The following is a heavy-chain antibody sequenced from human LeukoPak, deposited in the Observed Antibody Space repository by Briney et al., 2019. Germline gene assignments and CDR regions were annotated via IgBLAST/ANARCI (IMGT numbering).Heavy chain of an antibody. CDR3: ARCLTKTYYYYYMDV. Sequence: SETLSLTCTVSGGSISSYYWSWIRQPPGKGLEWIGYIYYSGSTNYNPSLKSRVTMSVDSSKNQFSLKLRSVTAADTAVYYCARCLTKTYYYYYMDVWGKGTTVTVSS. J-gene: IGHJ6*03. V-gene: IGHV4-59*12. D-gene: IGHD3-9*01. CDR1: GGSISSYY. CDR2: IYYSGST.